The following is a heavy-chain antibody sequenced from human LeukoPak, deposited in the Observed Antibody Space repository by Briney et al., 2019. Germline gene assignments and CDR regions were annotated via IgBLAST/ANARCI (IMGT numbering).Heavy chain of an antibody. CDR2: ISGSGGST. CDR1: GFTFSSYA. V-gene: IGHV3-23*01. D-gene: IGHD2-15*01. J-gene: IGHJ4*02. Sequence: SGGSLRLSCAASGFTFSSYAMSWVRQAPGKGLEWVSAISGSGGSTYYADSVKGRFTISRDNSKNTLYLQMNSLRAEDTAVYYCAKDLGYCSGGSCYWGQGTLVTVSS. CDR3: AKDLGYCSGGSCY.